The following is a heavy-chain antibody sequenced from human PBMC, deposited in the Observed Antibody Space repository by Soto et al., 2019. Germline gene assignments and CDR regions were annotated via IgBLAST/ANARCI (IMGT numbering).Heavy chain of an antibody. V-gene: IGHV1-24*01. Sequence: ASVKVSCKVSGYTLTELSMHWVRQAPGKGLEWMGGFDPEDGETIYAQKFQGRVTMTEDTSTDTAYMELRSLRSEDTAVYYCATLGSYDYIWGSYRQTLRLGTNYWGQGTLVTVSS. CDR2: FDPEDGET. CDR3: ATLGSYDYIWGSYRQTLRLGTNY. D-gene: IGHD3-16*02. CDR1: GYTLTELS. J-gene: IGHJ4*02.